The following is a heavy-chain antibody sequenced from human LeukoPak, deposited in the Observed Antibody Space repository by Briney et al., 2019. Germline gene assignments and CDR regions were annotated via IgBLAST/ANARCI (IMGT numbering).Heavy chain of an antibody. CDR1: GYTFTSYG. Sequence: ASVKDSCKASGYTFTSYGISWVRQAPGQGLEWMGWISAYNGNTNYAQKLQGRVTMTTDTSTSTAYMELRSLRSDDTAVYYCAITYSGYDSRRIPYYFDYWGQGTLVTVSS. CDR3: AITYSGYDSRRIPYYFDY. V-gene: IGHV1-18*01. J-gene: IGHJ4*02. CDR2: ISAYNGNT. D-gene: IGHD5-12*01.